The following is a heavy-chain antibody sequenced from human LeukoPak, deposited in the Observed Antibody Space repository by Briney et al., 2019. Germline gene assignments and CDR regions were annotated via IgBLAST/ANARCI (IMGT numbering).Heavy chain of an antibody. J-gene: IGHJ4*02. V-gene: IGHV1-8*03. CDR2: MNPNSGNT. D-gene: IGHD3-22*01. CDR3: ARSHDTYYYDSSGPTHRDYYFDY. CDR1: GYTFTSYD. Sequence: GASVKVSCKASGYTFTSYDINWVRQATGQGLEWMGWMNPNSGNTGYAQKFQGRVTITRNTSISTAYMELSSLRSEDTAVYYCARSHDTYYYDSSGPTHRDYYFDYWGQGTLVTVSS.